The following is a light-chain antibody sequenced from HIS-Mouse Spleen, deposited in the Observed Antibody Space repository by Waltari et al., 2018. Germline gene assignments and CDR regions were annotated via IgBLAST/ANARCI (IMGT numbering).Light chain of an antibody. CDR1: NIGSKS. J-gene: IGLJ2*01. CDR2: DDS. CDR3: QVWDSSSDHVV. V-gene: IGLV3-21*03. Sequence: SYVLTQPPSGSVAPGKTARITWGGNNIGSKSGHWYRQKPGQAPVLVVYDDSDRPSGIPERFSGSNSGNTATLTISRVEAGDEADYYCQVWDSSSDHVVFGGGTKLTVL.